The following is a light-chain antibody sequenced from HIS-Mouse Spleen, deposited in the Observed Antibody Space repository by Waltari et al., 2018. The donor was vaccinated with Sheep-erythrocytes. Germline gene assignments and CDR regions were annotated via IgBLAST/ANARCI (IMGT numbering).Light chain of an antibody. Sequence: AIQLTQSPSSLSASVGDRVTITCRASQGISSALAWYQQKPGKDPKLLIYGASSLESGVPSRFSGSGSGTDFTLTISSLQPEDFATYYCQQFNNYPRTFGQGTKVEIK. V-gene: IGKV1D-13*01. CDR2: GAS. CDR1: QGISSA. CDR3: QQFNNYPRT. J-gene: IGKJ1*01.